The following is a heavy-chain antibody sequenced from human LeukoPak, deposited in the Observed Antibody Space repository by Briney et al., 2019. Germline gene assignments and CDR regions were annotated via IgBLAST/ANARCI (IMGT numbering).Heavy chain of an antibody. D-gene: IGHD3-22*01. J-gene: IGHJ3*02. CDR3: AGGVHLYDSSGYYYILGAFDI. CDR1: GGSISSYY. V-gene: IGHV4-59*01. CDR2: IYYSGST. Sequence: SETLSLTCTVSGGSISSYYWSWIRQPPGKGLEWIGYIYYSGSTNYNPSLKSRVTISVDTSKNQFSLKLSSVTAADTAVYYCAGGVHLYDSSGYYYILGAFDIWGQGTMVTVSS.